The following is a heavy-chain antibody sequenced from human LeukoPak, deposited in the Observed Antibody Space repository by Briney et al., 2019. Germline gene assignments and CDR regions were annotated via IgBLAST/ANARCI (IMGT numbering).Heavy chain of an antibody. V-gene: IGHV1-18*01. CDR1: GYSFNSYG. J-gene: IGHJ5*02. CDR2: INTYKGNT. CDR3: AREQKVGTTATYTPFDP. Sequence: ASVKVSCKASGYSFNSYGISWVRQAPGQGLEWMGWINTYKGNTNYAQKFQGRVSMTTDRSTSTAYLELRSLRSDDTAVYYCAREQKVGTTATYTPFDPWGQGTLVTVSS. D-gene: IGHD1-26*01.